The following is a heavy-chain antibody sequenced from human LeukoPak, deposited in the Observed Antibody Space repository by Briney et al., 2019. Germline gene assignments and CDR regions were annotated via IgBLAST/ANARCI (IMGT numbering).Heavy chain of an antibody. V-gene: IGHV4-39*07. Sequence: SETLSLTCTVSGGSISSSTYYWAWIRQTPGEGLEWIGSVYPSGSTHYNPSLKSRVTISVDTSKNQFSLKLSSVAAADTAVYYCAREQLGFPFDYWGQGTLVTVSS. CDR2: VYPSGST. CDR1: GGSISSSTYY. J-gene: IGHJ4*02. CDR3: AREQLGFPFDY. D-gene: IGHD6-13*01.